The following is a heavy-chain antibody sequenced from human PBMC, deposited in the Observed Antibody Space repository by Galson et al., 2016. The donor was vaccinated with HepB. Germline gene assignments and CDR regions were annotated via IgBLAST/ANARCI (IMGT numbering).Heavy chain of an antibody. D-gene: IGHD5-12*01. CDR1: GDSVSSNSAA. V-gene: IGHV6-1*01. Sequence: CAISGDSVSSNSAAWNWIRQSPSRGLEWLGRTYYRSKWYNDYPVSVKSRIIINPDTSKNQFSLQLKSVTPEDTAVYYCGRGYAGGIDYWGQGILVTVSS. CDR3: GRGYAGGIDY. CDR2: TYYRSKWYN. J-gene: IGHJ4*02.